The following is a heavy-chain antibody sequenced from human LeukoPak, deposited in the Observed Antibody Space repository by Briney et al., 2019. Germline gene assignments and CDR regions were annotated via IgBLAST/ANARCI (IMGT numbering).Heavy chain of an antibody. D-gene: IGHD3-3*01. CDR3: ARVRYDFWSRFRDYYYMDV. CDR1: GFTFSSYS. V-gene: IGHV3-21*01. J-gene: IGHJ6*03. Sequence: GGSLRLSCAASGFTFSSYSMNWVRQAPGKGLEWVSSISSSSSYIYYADSVKGRFTISRDNAKNSLYLQMNSLRAEDTAVYYCARVRYDFWSRFRDYYYMDVWGKGTTVTVSS. CDR2: ISSSSSYI.